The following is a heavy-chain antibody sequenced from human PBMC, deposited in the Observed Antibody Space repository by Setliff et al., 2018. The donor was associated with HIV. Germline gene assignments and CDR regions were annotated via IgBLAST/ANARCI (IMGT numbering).Heavy chain of an antibody. V-gene: IGHV4-61*09. J-gene: IGHJ4*02. D-gene: IGHD3-10*01. CDR2: IYTSGST. Sequence: SETLSLTCTVSGGSISSGSYYWSWIRQPAGKGLEWIGHIYTSGSTNYNPSLKSRVTISVDTSKNQFSLKLSSVTAADTAVYYCARVYTGSGSFPFDYWGQGTLVTVPS. CDR1: GGSISSGSYY. CDR3: ARVYTGSGSFPFDY.